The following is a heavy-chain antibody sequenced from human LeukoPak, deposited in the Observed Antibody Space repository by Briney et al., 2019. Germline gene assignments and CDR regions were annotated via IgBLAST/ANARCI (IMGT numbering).Heavy chain of an antibody. V-gene: IGHV3-33*01. CDR3: ARTRYDSSGYYFDY. CDR2: IWYDGSNK. Sequence: PGGSLRLSCAASGFTFSSYGMHWVRQAPGKGLEWVAVIWYDGSNKYYADSVKGRFTISRDNSKNTLYRQMNSLRAEDTAVYYCARTRYDSSGYYFDYWGQGTLVTVSS. D-gene: IGHD3-22*01. J-gene: IGHJ4*02. CDR1: GFTFSSYG.